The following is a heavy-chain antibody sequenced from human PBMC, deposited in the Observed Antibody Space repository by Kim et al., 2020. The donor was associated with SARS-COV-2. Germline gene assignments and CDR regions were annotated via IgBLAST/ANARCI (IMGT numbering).Heavy chain of an antibody. CDR2: ISSSSSYI. Sequence: GGSLRLSCAASGFTFSSYSMNWVRQAPGKGLEWVSSISSSSSYIYYADSVKGRFTTSRDNAKNSLYLQMNSLRAEDTAVYYCAREEVVVGTNWFDPWGQGTLVTVSS. D-gene: IGHD2-15*01. V-gene: IGHV3-21*01. J-gene: IGHJ5*02. CDR1: GFTFSSYS. CDR3: AREEVVVGTNWFDP.